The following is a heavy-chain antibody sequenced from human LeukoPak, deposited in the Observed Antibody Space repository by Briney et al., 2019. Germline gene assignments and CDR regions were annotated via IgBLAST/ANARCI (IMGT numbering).Heavy chain of an antibody. J-gene: IGHJ4*02. CDR1: GYRVSANGAA. CDR2: TYYRSKCFN. V-gene: IGHV6-1*01. D-gene: IGHD2-2*01. Sequence: SQTLSLTCAISGYRVSANGAAAWNWSRHSPSRGLERLGRTYYRSKCFNVHAVSVKSRMTLDADTSKNQFSLQLNSMTPEDTAVYYCARGTRNAFDYWGQGTLVTVSS. CDR3: ARGTRNAFDY.